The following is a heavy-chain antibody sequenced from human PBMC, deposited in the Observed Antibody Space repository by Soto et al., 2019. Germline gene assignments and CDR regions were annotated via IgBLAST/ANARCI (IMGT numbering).Heavy chain of an antibody. CDR3: AKDGGLSRPPMVYAPL. D-gene: IGHD2-8*01. Sequence: EVQLLESGGGLVQPGGSLRLSCAASGFTFSSYAMTWVRQAPGKGLEWVSAISGSGGSTYYADSVKGRFTISRDNSKNTLYLQMSSLRAEDTALYYWAKDGGLSRPPMVYAPLWGQGTLVTVSS. CDR2: ISGSGGST. V-gene: IGHV3-23*01. CDR1: GFTFSSYA. J-gene: IGHJ4*02.